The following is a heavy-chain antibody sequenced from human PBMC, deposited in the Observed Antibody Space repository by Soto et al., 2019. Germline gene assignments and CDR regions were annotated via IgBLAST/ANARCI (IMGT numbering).Heavy chain of an antibody. J-gene: IGHJ4*02. CDR3: ARRGINYYDSSGYYYFDY. Sequence: SETLSLTCTVSGGSISSYYWSWIRQPPGKGLEWIGYIYYSGSTNYNPSLKSRVTISVDTTKNQFSLKLSSVTAADTAVYYCARRGINYYDSSGYYYFDYWGQGTLVTVSS. D-gene: IGHD3-22*01. CDR2: IYYSGST. V-gene: IGHV4-59*08. CDR1: GGSISSYY.